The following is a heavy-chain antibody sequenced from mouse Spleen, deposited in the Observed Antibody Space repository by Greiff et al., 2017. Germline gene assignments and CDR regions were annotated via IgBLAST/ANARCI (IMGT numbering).Heavy chain of an antibody. V-gene: IGHV1-50*01. CDR1: GYTFTSYW. Sequence: QVQLQQPGAELVKPGASVKLSCKASGYTFTSYWMQWVKQRPGQGLEWIGEIDPSDSYTNYNQKFKGKATLTVDTSSSTAYMQLSSLTSEDSAVYYCARRRLLAYWGQGTLVTVSA. CDR3: ARRRLLAY. J-gene: IGHJ3*01. CDR2: IDPSDSYT.